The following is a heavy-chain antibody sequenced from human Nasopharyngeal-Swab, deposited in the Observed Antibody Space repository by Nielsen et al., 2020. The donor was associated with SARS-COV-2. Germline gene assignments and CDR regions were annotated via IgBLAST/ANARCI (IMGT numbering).Heavy chain of an antibody. Sequence: GESLKISRAASGFTFSDYYMSWIRQAPGKGLEWVSYISSSGSTIYYADSVKGRFTISRDNAKNSLYLQMNSLRAEDTAVYYCARSFEGSSGYYYDYFDYWGQGTLVTVSS. CDR3: ARSFEGSSGYYYDYFDY. J-gene: IGHJ4*02. D-gene: IGHD3-22*01. CDR1: GFTFSDYY. CDR2: ISSSGSTI. V-gene: IGHV3-11*04.